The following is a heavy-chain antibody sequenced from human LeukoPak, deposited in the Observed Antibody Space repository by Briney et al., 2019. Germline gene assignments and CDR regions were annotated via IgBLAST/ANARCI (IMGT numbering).Heavy chain of an antibody. D-gene: IGHD3-16*01. Sequence: ASVKVSCKTSGYSFTDYYMHWVRQAPGQGLEWMGWINPNSGRTSSAQKFQGRVTMTRDPSITTVYMEVAWLTSDDTAIYYCARADRLDGGPYLIGPWGQGTLVTVYS. CDR1: GYSFTDYY. V-gene: IGHV1-2*02. J-gene: IGHJ5*02. CDR3: ARADRLDGGPYLIGP. CDR2: INPNSGRT.